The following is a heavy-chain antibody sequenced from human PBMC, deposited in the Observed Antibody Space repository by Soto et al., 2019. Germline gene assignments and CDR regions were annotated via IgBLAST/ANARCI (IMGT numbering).Heavy chain of an antibody. CDR2: MNPNSGNT. CDR3: ARVEFSNWNFFGY. D-gene: IGHD1-1*01. J-gene: IGHJ4*02. Sequence: QVQLVQSGAEVKKPGASVKVSCKTSGYTFTSYDINWVRQATGQGLEWMGWMNPNSGNTGYAQKFQGRVTMTRHTSISTAYMELSSLRSEDTAVYYCARVEFSNWNFFGYWGQGTLVTVSS. CDR1: GYTFTSYD. V-gene: IGHV1-8*01.